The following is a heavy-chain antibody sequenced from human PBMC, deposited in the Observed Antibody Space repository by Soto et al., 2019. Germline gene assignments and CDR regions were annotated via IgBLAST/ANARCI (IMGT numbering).Heavy chain of an antibody. CDR1: GYTFTSYG. CDR2: ISAYNGNT. J-gene: IGHJ6*02. CDR3: ARVVYSSRPLAQLVFYYGMDV. D-gene: IGHD6-13*01. Sequence: VASVKVSCKASGYTFTSYGISWVRQAPGQGLEWMGWISAYNGNTNYAQKLQGRVTMTTDTSTSTAYMELRSLRSDDTAVYYCARVVYSSRPLAQLVFYYGMDVWGQGTTVTVSS. V-gene: IGHV1-18*04.